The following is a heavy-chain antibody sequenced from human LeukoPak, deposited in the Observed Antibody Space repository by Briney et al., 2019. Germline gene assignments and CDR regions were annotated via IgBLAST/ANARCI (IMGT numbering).Heavy chain of an antibody. CDR2: ISSDGNSI. Sequence: PGGSLRLSCAASGFTLSDYYMNWIRQSPGKGLEWVSYISSDGNSIYYADSVKGRFTISRDNAKNSLYLQMNSLRAEDTAVYYCAGGVGVFDYWGQGTLVTVSS. V-gene: IGHV3-11*01. CDR3: AGGVGVFDY. CDR1: GFTLSDYY. D-gene: IGHD1-26*01. J-gene: IGHJ4*02.